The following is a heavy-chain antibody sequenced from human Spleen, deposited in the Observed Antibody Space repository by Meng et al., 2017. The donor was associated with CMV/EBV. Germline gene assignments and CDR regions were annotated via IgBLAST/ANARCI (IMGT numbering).Heavy chain of an antibody. CDR3: ARGGHYYDDYAGMDV. V-gene: IGHV1-69*02. J-gene: IGHJ6*02. D-gene: IGHD1-26*01. CDR1: GDIFSTYT. Sequence: SVKVSCKASGDIFSTYTISWVRQAPGQGLEWMGRIIPNLGITNYAQKFEGRVTITADKSTSTAYMELSSLRSEDTAVYYCARGGHYYDDYAGMDVWGQGTAVTVS. CDR2: IIPNLGIT.